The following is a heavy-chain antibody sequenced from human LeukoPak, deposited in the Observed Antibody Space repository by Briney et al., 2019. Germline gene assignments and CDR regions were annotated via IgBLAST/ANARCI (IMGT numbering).Heavy chain of an antibody. J-gene: IGHJ4*02. Sequence: SGGSLRLSCAASGFTFSSYAMSWVRQAPGKGLEWVSAISGSGGSTYYADSVKGRFTISRDNSKNTLYLQMNGLRAEDTAVYYCAKYHIKNTPRFDYWGQGTLVTVSS. D-gene: IGHD2-21*01. CDR3: AKYHIKNTPRFDY. V-gene: IGHV3-23*01. CDR1: GFTFSSYA. CDR2: ISGSGGST.